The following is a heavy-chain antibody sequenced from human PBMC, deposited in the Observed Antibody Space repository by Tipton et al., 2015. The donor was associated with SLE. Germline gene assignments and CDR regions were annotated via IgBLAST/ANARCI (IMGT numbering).Heavy chain of an antibody. CDR1: GFTFSSYA. CDR3: AKDQGSSWLYFDY. CDR2: ISSNGGST. J-gene: IGHJ4*02. V-gene: IGHV3-64*04. D-gene: IGHD6-13*01. Sequence: SLRLSCSASGFTFSSYAMHWVRQAPGKGLEYVSAISSNGGSTYYADSVKGRFTISRDNSKNTLYLQMNSLRAEDTAVYYCAKDQGSSWLYFDYWGQGTLVTVSS.